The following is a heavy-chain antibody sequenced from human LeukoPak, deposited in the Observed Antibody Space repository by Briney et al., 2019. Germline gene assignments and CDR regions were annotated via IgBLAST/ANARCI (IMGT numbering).Heavy chain of an antibody. Sequence: PSETLSLTCTVSGGSISSSSYYWGWIRQPPGKGLEWIGHIYYSGSTNYNPSLKSRVTIAVDTSKNQFSLKLSSVTAADTAVYYCARVGSYYYVDYWGQGTLVTVSS. V-gene: IGHV4-61*05. CDR2: IYYSGST. CDR1: GGSISSSSYY. CDR3: ARVGSYYYVDY. D-gene: IGHD1-26*01. J-gene: IGHJ4*02.